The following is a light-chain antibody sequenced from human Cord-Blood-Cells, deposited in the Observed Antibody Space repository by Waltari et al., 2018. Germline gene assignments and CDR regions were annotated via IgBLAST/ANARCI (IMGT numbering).Light chain of an antibody. Sequence: QSVLTHPPSPSGTPGQMLTTPRSGSSSHTGSNYVYWYQQLPGTAPKLLIYRNNQRPSGVPDRFSGSKSGTSASLAISGLRSEDEADYYCAAWDDSLSVAVFGGGTQLTVL. CDR2: RNN. CDR1: SSHTGSNY. V-gene: IGLV1-47*01. CDR3: AAWDDSLSVAV. J-gene: IGLJ7*01.